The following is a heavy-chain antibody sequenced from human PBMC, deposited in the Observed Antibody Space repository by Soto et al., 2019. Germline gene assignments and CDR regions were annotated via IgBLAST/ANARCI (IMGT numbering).Heavy chain of an antibody. V-gene: IGHV4-39*02. CDR1: GGSISSVPYS. CDR2: FHYGEST. J-gene: IGHJ6*02. CDR3: ARLGGFCSSTNCYGYYAMDV. D-gene: IGHD2-2*01. Sequence: SETLSLTCTVSGGSISSVPYSWGWIRQPPGEGLEWIATFHYGESTHYNPSLESRVTVSVDTSQNHFSLKVSSVTVADTAVYYCARLGGFCSSTNCYGYYAMDVWGQGTTVT.